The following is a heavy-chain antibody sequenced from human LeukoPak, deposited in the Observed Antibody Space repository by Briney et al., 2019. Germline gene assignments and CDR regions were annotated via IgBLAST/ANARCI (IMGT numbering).Heavy chain of an antibody. Sequence: PGGSLRLSCAASGFTFSIYEMNWVRQAPGKGLEWVSYISSIGTTIYYADSVKGRFTISRDNAKNSLYLQMNSLRAGDTAVYYCARNPRVCDGSSWVKSGVDYWGQGTGVTVSS. CDR3: ARNPRVCDGSSWVKSGVDY. V-gene: IGHV3-48*03. CDR2: ISSIGTTI. D-gene: IGHD6-13*01. CDR1: GFTFSIYE. J-gene: IGHJ4*02.